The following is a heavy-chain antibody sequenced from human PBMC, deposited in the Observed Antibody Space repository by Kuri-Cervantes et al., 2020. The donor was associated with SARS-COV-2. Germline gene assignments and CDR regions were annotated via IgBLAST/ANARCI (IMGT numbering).Heavy chain of an antibody. CDR1: GFTFSSYS. D-gene: IGHD1-26*01. CDR3: AREGIVGPAYYFDY. CDR2: INHSGST. J-gene: IGHJ4*02. Sequence: ESLKISCAASGFTFSSYSMNWVRQAPGKGLEWIGEINHSGSTNYNPSLKSRVTISVDTSKNQSSLKLSSVTAADTAVYYCAREGIVGPAYYFDYWGQGTLVTVSS. V-gene: IGHV4-34*01.